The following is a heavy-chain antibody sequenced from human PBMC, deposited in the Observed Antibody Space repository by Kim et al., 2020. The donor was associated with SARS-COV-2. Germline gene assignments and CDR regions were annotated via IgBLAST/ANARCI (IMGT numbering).Heavy chain of an antibody. Sequence: SVKVSCKASGGTFSSYAISWVRQAPGQGLEWMGGIIPIFGTANYAQKFQGRVTITADESTSTAYMELSSLRSEDTAVYYCARGFWSGPGADHVGVPTYYFDYWGQGTLVTVSS. CDR2: IIPIFGTA. CDR3: ARGFWSGPGADHVGVPTYYFDY. D-gene: IGHD3-3*01. CDR1: GGTFSSYA. V-gene: IGHV1-69*13. J-gene: IGHJ4*02.